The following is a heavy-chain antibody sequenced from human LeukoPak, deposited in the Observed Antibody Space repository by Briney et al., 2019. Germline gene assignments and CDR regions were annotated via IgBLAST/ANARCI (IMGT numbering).Heavy chain of an antibody. CDR1: GFTFSSYS. J-gene: IGHJ4*02. Sequence: GGSLRLSCAASGFTFSSYSMNWVRQAPGKGLEWVSYISSSSSTIYYADSVKGRFTISRDNAKNSLYLQMNSLRAEDTAVYYCAREGTYYYDSSGYHLDYWGQGTLVTVSS. CDR2: ISSSSSTI. D-gene: IGHD3-22*01. CDR3: AREGTYYYDSSGYHLDY. V-gene: IGHV3-48*01.